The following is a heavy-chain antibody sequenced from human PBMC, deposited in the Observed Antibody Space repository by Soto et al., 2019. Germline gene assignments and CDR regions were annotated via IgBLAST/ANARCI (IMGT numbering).Heavy chain of an antibody. CDR2: IYYSGST. V-gene: IGHV4-39*01. J-gene: IGHJ4*02. Sequence: QLQLQESGPGLVKPSETLSLTCTVSGGSISSSSYYWGWIRQPPGKGLEWIGSIYYSGSTYYNPSLKSRVTISVDTSKNQFSLKLSSVTAADTAVHYCARKLVAGDYFDYWGQGTLVTVSS. CDR3: ARKLVAGDYFDY. D-gene: IGHD6-19*01. CDR1: GGSISSSSYY.